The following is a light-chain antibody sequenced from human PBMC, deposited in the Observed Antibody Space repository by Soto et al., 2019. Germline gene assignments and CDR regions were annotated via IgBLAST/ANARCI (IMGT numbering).Light chain of an antibody. CDR3: QHRFSWPPA. J-gene: IGKJ1*01. Sequence: LTQSPATLSSSPGDRATLSCRASQSISDSLAWYQQKPGQAPRLIINNAFNRASGIPARFSGSGSGTEFTLTISGLEPEDFAVYYCQHRFSWPPAFGQGTKVDIK. CDR2: NAF. V-gene: IGKV3-11*01. CDR1: QSISDS.